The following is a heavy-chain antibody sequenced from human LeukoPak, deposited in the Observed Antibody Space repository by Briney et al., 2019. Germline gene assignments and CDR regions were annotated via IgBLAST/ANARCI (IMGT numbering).Heavy chain of an antibody. CDR3: AKVAPEPETYYDFWSGYYAY. CDR1: GFTFSSYA. J-gene: IGHJ4*02. D-gene: IGHD3-3*01. V-gene: IGHV3-23*01. CDR2: ISGSGGST. Sequence: PGGSLRLSCAASGFTFSSYAMSWVRQAPGKGLEWVSAISGSGGSTYYADSVKGRFTISRDNSKNTLYLQMNSLRAEDTAVYYCAKVAPEPETYYDFWSGYYAYWGQGTLVTVSS.